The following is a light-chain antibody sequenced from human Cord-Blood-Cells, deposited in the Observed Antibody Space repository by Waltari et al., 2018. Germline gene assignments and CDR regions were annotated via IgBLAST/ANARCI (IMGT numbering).Light chain of an antibody. Sequence: SSELTQDPAVSVALGQPVRITCQGHSLRSYYSNWYQQKPGQAPVLLIYGKNNRPSGIPDRFSGSSSGNTASLTITGAQAEDEADYYCNSRDSSGNHYVFGTGTKVTVL. CDR1: SLRSYY. CDR3: NSRDSSGNHYV. J-gene: IGLJ1*01. V-gene: IGLV3-19*01. CDR2: GKN.